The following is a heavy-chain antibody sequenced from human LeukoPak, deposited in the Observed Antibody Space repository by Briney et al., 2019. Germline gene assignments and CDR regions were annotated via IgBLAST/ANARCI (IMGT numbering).Heavy chain of an antibody. V-gene: IGHV4-61*05. J-gene: IGHJ2*01. D-gene: IGHD3-10*01. Sequence: PSETLSLTCSVSGDSISSSTYYWSWIRQPPGKELEWIGYIYYSGSTNYNPSLKSRVTISVDTSKNQFSLKLSSVTAADTAVYYCARRHGSRPGYFDLWGRGTLVTVSS. CDR1: GDSISSSTYY. CDR3: ARRHGSRPGYFDL. CDR2: IYYSGST.